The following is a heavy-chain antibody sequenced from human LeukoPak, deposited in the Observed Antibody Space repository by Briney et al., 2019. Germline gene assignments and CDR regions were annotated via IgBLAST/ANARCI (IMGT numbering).Heavy chain of an antibody. J-gene: IGHJ4*02. Sequence: ASVKVSCKASGYTFTGYYMHWVRQAPGQGLEWMGRINPNSGGTNYAQKFQGRVTMTRNTSISTAYMELSSLRSEDTAVYYCARARRITMVRGVMGYWGQGTLVTVSS. CDR3: ARARRITMVRGVMGY. D-gene: IGHD3-10*01. CDR2: INPNSGGT. V-gene: IGHV1-2*02. CDR1: GYTFTGYY.